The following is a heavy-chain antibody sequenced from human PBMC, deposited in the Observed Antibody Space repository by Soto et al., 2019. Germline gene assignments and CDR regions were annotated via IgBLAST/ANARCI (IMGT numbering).Heavy chain of an antibody. CDR3: AKVWKTGGFDY. J-gene: IGHJ4*02. Sequence: EVQLLESGGGLVQTGGSLRLSCAASGFTFSSNAMTWVRQAPGKGLEWVSSISGSGGSTYYADSAKGRVTISRDNSKNTLYLQMNSLRAEDTAVCYCAKVWKTGGFDYWVQGILVTVSS. CDR1: GFTFSSNA. V-gene: IGHV3-23*01. CDR2: ISGSGGST. D-gene: IGHD1-1*01.